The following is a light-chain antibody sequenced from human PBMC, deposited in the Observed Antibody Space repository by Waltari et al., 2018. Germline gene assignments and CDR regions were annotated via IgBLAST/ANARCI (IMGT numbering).Light chain of an antibody. V-gene: IGLV2-14*01. CDR1: SRDVGGYNY. Sequence: QSALTQPASVSGSPGQSITISCPGTSRDVGGYNYVSWYQQHPGKAPKLMIYDVSNRPSGVSNRFSGSKSGNTASLTISGLQAEDEADYYCSSYTSSSTRHVVFGGGTKLTVL. CDR3: SSYTSSSTRHVV. CDR2: DVS. J-gene: IGLJ2*01.